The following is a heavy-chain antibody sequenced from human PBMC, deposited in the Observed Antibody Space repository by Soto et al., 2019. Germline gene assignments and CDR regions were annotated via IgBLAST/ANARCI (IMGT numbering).Heavy chain of an antibody. D-gene: IGHD1-26*01. J-gene: IGHJ6*02. CDR2: VIPIFNTP. CDR3: GLASKWELLGYFYGMDV. CDR1: GGTFNTFA. Sequence: QVQLVQSGAEVKKPGSSAKVSCKGSGGTFNTFAFTWVRQAPGQGFEWMGGVIPIFNTPDYAQKFQGRVTITADESTSTVYLELSGLSSDDTAVYFCGLASKWELLGYFYGMDVWGQGTTVIV. V-gene: IGHV1-69*01.